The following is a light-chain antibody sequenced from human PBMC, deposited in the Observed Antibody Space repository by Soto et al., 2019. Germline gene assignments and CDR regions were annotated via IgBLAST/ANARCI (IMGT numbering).Light chain of an antibody. J-gene: IGLJ1*01. Sequence: QSALTQPASVSGSPGQSITISCTGTSSDVGVYNYVSWFQQHPGKAPKLMVYDVSNRPSGVSNRFSGSKSGNTASLTISGLQAEDEADYYCRAYSSSNSYVFGTGTKVTVL. CDR3: RAYSSSNSYV. CDR1: SSDVGVYNY. V-gene: IGLV2-14*03. CDR2: DVS.